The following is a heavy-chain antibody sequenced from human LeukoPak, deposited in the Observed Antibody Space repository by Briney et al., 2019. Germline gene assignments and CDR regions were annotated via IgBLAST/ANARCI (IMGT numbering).Heavy chain of an antibody. J-gene: IGHJ4*02. CDR3: ARGLSGSYT. CDR2: INHSGST. CDR1: GGSFSGYY. Sequence: PSETLSLTCAVYGGSFSGYYWSWIRQPPGKGLEWIGEINHSGSTNYNPSLKSRVTISVDTSKNQFSLKVSSVTAADTAVYYCARGLSGSYTGGQGTLVTVSS. V-gene: IGHV4-34*01. D-gene: IGHD3-10*01.